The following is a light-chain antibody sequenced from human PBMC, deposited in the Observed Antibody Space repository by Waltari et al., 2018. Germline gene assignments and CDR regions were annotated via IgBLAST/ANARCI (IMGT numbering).Light chain of an antibody. J-gene: IGKJ1*01. CDR2: GAS. CDR1: QRVNSN. V-gene: IGKV3-15*01. CDR3: QQYSNWPPWT. Sequence: EIVMTQSLATLSVSPGERVTLSCRASQRVNSNLAWYQQKPGQAPRLLIYGASTRATGIPARFSGSGSGTEFTLTISSLQSEDFAVYYCQQYSNWPPWTFGQGTKVEIK.